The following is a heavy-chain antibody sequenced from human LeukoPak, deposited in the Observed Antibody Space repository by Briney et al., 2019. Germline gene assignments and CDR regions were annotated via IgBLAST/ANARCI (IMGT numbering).Heavy chain of an antibody. CDR2: MNPNSGNT. Sequence: ASVKVSCKASGYSFTSYDINWVRQATGQGLEWMGWMNPNSGNTGYAQKFQGRVTMTRNTSISTAYMELSSLRSEDTAVYYCARAERIAARSRYNWFDPWGQGTLVTVSP. D-gene: IGHD6-6*01. CDR1: GYSFTSYD. CDR3: ARAERIAARSRYNWFDP. V-gene: IGHV1-8*01. J-gene: IGHJ5*02.